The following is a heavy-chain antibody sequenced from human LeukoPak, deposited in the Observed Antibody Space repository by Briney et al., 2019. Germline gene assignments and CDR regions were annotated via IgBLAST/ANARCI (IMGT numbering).Heavy chain of an antibody. J-gene: IGHJ6*02. CDR3: ARLSTAGGPIMTYYYYGMDV. CDR2: IYYSGST. CDR1: GGSISSYY. D-gene: IGHD3-10*01. V-gene: IGHV4-59*08. Sequence: SETLSLTCTVSGGSISSYYWSWIRQPPGKGLEWIGYIYYSGSTNYNPSLKSRVTIPVDTSKNQFSLKLSSVTAADTAVYYCARLSTAGGPIMTYYYYGMDVWGQGTTVTVSS.